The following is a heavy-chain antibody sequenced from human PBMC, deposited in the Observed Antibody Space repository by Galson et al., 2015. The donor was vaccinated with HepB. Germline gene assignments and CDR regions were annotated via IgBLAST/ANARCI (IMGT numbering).Heavy chain of an antibody. CDR3: ARGEPYYDSSGFFDY. Sequence: SLRLSCAASGFTFSSYSMNWVRQAPGKGLEWVSYISSSSSTISYADSVKGRFTISRDNAKNSLYPQMNSLRDEDTAVYYCARGEPYYDSSGFFDYWGQGTLVTVSS. V-gene: IGHV3-48*02. CDR1: GFTFSSYS. CDR2: ISSSSSTI. D-gene: IGHD3-22*01. J-gene: IGHJ4*02.